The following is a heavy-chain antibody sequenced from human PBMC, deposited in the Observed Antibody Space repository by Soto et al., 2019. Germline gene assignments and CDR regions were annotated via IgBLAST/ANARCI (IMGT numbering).Heavy chain of an antibody. CDR1: GFTFSNHA. V-gene: IGHV3-30-3*01. Sequence: QVQLVESGGGVVQPGRSLRLSCAASGFTFSNHAMHWVRQAPGKGLEWVAVTSYDGSNKYYADSVKGRFTISRDNSKNTLSLQMNSLRVEDTAVYYCARQNYYDSLTGHVDYWGQGILVTVSS. CDR3: ARQNYYDSLTGHVDY. D-gene: IGHD3-9*01. J-gene: IGHJ4*02. CDR2: TSYDGSNK.